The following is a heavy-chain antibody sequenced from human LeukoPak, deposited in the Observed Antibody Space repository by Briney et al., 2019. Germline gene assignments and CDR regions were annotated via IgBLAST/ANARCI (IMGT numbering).Heavy chain of an antibody. CDR1: GGSFSGYY. CDR2: INHSGNT. CDR3: ARIPPSRARYYDSSGYYPAGLHP. Sequence: SETLSLTCAVYGGSFSGYYWSWIRQPPGKGLEWIGEINHSGNTNYNPSLKSRVTISVDTSKNQFSLKLSSVTAADTAVYYCARIPPSRARYYDSSGYYPAGLHPWGQGTLVTVSS. V-gene: IGHV4-34*01. D-gene: IGHD3-22*01. J-gene: IGHJ5*02.